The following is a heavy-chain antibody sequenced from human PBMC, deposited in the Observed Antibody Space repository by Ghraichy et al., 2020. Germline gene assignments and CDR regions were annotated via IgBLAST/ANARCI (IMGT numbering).Heavy chain of an antibody. J-gene: IGHJ4*02. V-gene: IGHV3-21*01. CDR3: ARRDYNGGNPKPFDS. D-gene: IGHD4-23*01. Sequence: GGSLRLSCAASGFTFGSYSMNWVRQAPGKGLEWVSSISRDSIYFNYADSVKGRFTISRDNAKNSLYLQMNSLRAEDTAVYYCARRDYNGGNPKPFDSWGQGTLVTVS. CDR1: GFTFGSYS. CDR2: ISRDSIYF.